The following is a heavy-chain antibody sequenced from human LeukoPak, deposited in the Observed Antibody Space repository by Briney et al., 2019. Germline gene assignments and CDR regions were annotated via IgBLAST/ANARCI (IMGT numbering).Heavy chain of an antibody. CDR2: IHPTGGGT. Sequence: ASVKISCKTSGYTFTGYSVHWVRQAPGHGLEWMGWIHPTGGGTIYAQSFQGRVTMTRDTSITTAYMELSRLRSDDTAVYYCATTSPIGVADAFDIWGQGTMVTVSS. CDR3: ATTSPIGVADAFDI. CDR1: GYTFTGYS. V-gene: IGHV1-2*02. J-gene: IGHJ3*02. D-gene: IGHD3-3*01.